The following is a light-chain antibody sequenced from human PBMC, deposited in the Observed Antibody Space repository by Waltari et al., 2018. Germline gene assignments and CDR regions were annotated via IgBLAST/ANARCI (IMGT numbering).Light chain of an antibody. Sequence: DIQMTQSPSSLSASVVDRVTITCRESPSISTCLPWYQQKPRKAPKLLVYASSHFQTGVSSRFSGSGSGTDFTLTISSLEPEDFATYYCQQTYGSPPTFGPGTKVDI. CDR1: PSISTC. CDR3: QQTYGSPPT. J-gene: IGKJ3*01. V-gene: IGKV1-39*01. CDR2: ASS.